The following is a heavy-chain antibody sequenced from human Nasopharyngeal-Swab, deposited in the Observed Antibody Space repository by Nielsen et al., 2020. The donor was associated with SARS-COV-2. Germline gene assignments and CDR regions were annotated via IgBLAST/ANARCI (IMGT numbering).Heavy chain of an antibody. D-gene: IGHD4-17*01. CDR2: ISSSSSYK. V-gene: IGHV3-21*04. Sequence: GVLKISCAASGFTFSSYSVNWVRQAPGKGLEWVSSISSSSSYKYYADSVKGRFTISRDNSKNTLYLQMNSLRAEDTAVYYCARDYGDFYFDYWGQGTLVTVSS. CDR3: ARDYGDFYFDY. J-gene: IGHJ4*02. CDR1: GFTFSSYS.